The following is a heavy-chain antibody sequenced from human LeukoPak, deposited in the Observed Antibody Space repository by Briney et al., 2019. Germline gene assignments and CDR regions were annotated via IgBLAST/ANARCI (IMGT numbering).Heavy chain of an antibody. Sequence: SVKVSCKASGCTFSSYAISWVRQAPGQGLEWMGRIIPILGIANYAQKFQGGVTITADKSTSTAYMELSSLRSEDTAVYYCARGTADYYYGMDVWGQGTTVTVSS. CDR1: GCTFSSYA. CDR3: ARGTADYYYGMDV. J-gene: IGHJ6*02. CDR2: IIPILGIA. V-gene: IGHV1-69*04.